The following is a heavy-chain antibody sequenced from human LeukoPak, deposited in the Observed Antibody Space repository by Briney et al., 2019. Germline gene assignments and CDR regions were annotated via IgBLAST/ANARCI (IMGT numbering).Heavy chain of an antibody. CDR3: ARDRGYGGYYFDY. V-gene: IGHV3-11*04. CDR2: ISSGGRTI. CDR1: GFTFSDYY. D-gene: IGHD5-18*01. Sequence: GGSLRLSCAASGFTFSDYYMSWIRQAPGKGLEWVSYISSGGRTIYYADSVKGRFTISRDNSKNTLYLQMNSLRAEDTAVYYCARDRGYGGYYFDYWGQGTLVTVSS. J-gene: IGHJ4*02.